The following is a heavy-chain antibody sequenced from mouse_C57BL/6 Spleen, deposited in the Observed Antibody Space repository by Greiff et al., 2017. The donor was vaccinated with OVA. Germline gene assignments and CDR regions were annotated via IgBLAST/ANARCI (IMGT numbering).Heavy chain of an antibody. Sequence: DVQLQESGPGLVKPSQSLSLSCSATGYSFTSGYYWNWIRQLPGNKLEWMGYLSYDGSNNYNPSLKNRISITRDTSKNQFFLKLNSVTTEDTATYYCARDGSSYDWYFDVWGTGTTVTVSS. CDR2: LSYDGSN. CDR3: ARDGSSYDWYFDV. CDR1: GYSFTSGYY. V-gene: IGHV3-6*01. D-gene: IGHD1-1*01. J-gene: IGHJ1*03.